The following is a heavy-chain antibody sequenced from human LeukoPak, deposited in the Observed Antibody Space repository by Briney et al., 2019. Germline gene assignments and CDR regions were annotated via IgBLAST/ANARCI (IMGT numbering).Heavy chain of an antibody. CDR2: INANSGTT. CDR3: AKPISGGLAVTADWFHP. D-gene: IGHD6-19*01. J-gene: IGHJ5*01. CDR1: GFAFSVYA. Sequence: PGGSLRLSCTASGFAFSVYAMSWLCQPPGKGLEWVSTINANSGTTSYAASVRGRFTISRDNSKNTLYLQLNTLRADDTATYYCAKPISGGLAVTADWFHPWGQGPLIVVSS. V-gene: IGHV3-23*01.